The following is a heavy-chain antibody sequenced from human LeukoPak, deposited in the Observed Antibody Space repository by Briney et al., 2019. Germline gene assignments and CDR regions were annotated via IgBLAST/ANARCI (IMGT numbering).Heavy chain of an antibody. D-gene: IGHD6-13*01. J-gene: IGHJ4*02. CDR1: GGSFSGYY. CDR2: INHSGST. V-gene: IGHV4-34*01. CDR3: ASGPNIAAAGTSNDY. Sequence: SETLSLTCAVYGGSFSGYYWSWIRQPPGKGLEWIGEINHSGSTNYNPSLKSRVTISVDTSKNQFSLKLSSVTAADTAVYYCASGPNIAAAGTSNDYWGQGTLVTVSS.